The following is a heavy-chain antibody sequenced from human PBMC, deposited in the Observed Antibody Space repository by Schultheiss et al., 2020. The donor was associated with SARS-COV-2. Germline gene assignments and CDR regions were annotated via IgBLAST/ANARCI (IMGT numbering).Heavy chain of an antibody. CDR1: GGSISSSNYY. V-gene: IGHV4-39*01. CDR2: ISYSGNT. D-gene: IGHD3-10*01. J-gene: IGHJ6*03. Sequence: SETLSLTCTVSGGSISSSNYYWGWIRQPPGKGLEWIGSISYSGNTYNNPSLKSRVTISVDTSKNQFSLRLSSVTAADTAVYFCARAVRAVIIVYDHFYMDVWGKGTTVTVSS. CDR3: ARAVRAVIIVYDHFYMDV.